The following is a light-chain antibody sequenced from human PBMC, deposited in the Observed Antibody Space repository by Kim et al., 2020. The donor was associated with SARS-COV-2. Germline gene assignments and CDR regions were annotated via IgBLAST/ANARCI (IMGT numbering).Light chain of an antibody. CDR1: QRGSSS. V-gene: IGKV3-11*01. CDR2: DES. J-gene: IGKJ1*01. CDR3: QQRSNWHPWT. Sequence: SPGERGALSCRARQRGSSSLVWYQQKPARAPRHLIYDESNRANGIPARFSGSGCGTDFTLTIGSREPEDFAVYYCQQRSNWHPWTFGQGTKVDIK.